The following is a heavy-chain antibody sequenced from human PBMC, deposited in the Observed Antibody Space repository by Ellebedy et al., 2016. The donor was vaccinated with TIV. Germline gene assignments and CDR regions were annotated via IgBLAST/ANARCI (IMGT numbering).Heavy chain of an antibody. CDR2: IGCYGETK. D-gene: IGHD1-1*01. J-gene: IGHJ6*02. V-gene: IGHV3-23*01. Sequence: PGGSLRLSCAASGFLFSNYAMPWVRQAPGKGLEWVAGIGCYGETKIYADSVQGRFTVSRDNSKNTLYLQLNSLRVEDTAGYYCAKVSFWRCNDYDYAMYVWGQGTTVTVSS. CDR3: AKVSFWRCNDYDYAMYV. CDR1: GFLFSNYA.